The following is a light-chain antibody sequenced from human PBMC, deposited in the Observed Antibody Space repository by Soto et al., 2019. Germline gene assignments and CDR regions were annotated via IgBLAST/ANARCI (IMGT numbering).Light chain of an antibody. CDR2: DAS. V-gene: IGKV1-33*01. CDR3: QQYDNLPLA. J-gene: IGKJ4*01. Sequence: DIQMTQSPSSLSASVGDRVTITCQASHDISNYLNLYQQKPGKAPKLLIYDASNLETGVPSRFSGSGSGTDFTFTISSLQPEDIATYYCQQYDNLPLAFGGGTKVDIK. CDR1: HDISNY.